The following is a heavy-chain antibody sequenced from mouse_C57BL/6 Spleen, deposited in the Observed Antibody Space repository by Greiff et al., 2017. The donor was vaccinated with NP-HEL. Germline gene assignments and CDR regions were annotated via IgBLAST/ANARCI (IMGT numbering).Heavy chain of an antibody. V-gene: IGHV1-80*01. CDR1: GYAFSSYW. D-gene: IGHD4-1*01. CDR3: ATGTEGYYAMDY. Sequence: QVQLQQSGAELVKPGASVKISCKASGYAFSSYWMNWVKQRPGKGLEWIGQIYPGDGDTNYNGKFKGKATLTADKSSSTAYMQLSSLTSEDSAVYFCATGTEGYYAMDYWGQGTSVTVSS. CDR2: IYPGDGDT. J-gene: IGHJ4*01.